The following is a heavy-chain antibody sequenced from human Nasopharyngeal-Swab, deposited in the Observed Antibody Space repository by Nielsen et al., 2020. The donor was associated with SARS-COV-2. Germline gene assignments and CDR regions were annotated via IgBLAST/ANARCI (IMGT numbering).Heavy chain of an antibody. CDR3: GRDRYYDSSGFDY. D-gene: IGHD3-22*01. Sequence: GESLKISCAASGFTFNNYGMHWVRQAPGKGLEWVAVIWYGGSEKHYADSVRGRFTISRDNPKNTLYLQMNSLSAEDKAIYYYGRDRYYDSSGFDYWGQGTLVSVSS. J-gene: IGHJ4*02. V-gene: IGHV3-33*01. CDR2: IWYGGSEK. CDR1: GFTFNNYG.